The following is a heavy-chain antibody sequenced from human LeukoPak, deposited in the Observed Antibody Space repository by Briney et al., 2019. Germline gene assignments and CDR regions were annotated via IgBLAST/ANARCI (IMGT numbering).Heavy chain of an antibody. CDR3: ARVSFEGSGWYGGYYFDY. CDR1: GYTFTSYG. D-gene: IGHD6-19*01. V-gene: IGHV1-18*01. J-gene: IGHJ4*02. CDR2: ISAYNGNT. Sequence: ASVKVSCKASGYTFTSYGISWVRQAPGQGLEWMGWISAYNGNTNYAQKLQGRVTMTTDTSTSAAYMELRSLRSDDTAVYYCARVSFEGSGWYGGYYFDYWGQGTLVTVSS.